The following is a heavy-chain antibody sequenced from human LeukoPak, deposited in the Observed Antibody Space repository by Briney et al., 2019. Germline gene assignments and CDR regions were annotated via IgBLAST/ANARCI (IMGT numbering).Heavy chain of an antibody. V-gene: IGHV5-51*01. D-gene: IGHD2-2*02. J-gene: IGHJ5*02. CDR1: GYSFPNYW. CDR2: VYPGDSHT. CDR3: ARGPYAYTSSATLGSYNWFDP. Sequence: GESLKISCKGSGYSFPNYWIGWVRQMPGKGLEWMGIVYPGDSHTRYSPSFQDQVTISVDKSISTAYLQWSSLKASDTAMYYCARGPYAYTSSATLGSYNWFDPWGQGSLVTVSS.